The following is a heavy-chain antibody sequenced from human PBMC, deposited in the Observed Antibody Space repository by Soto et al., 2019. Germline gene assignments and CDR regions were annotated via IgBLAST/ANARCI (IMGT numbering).Heavy chain of an antibody. Sequence: SETLSLTCTVSGGSISSYYWSWIRQPPGKGLEWIGYIYYSGSTNYNPSLKSRVTISVDTSKNQFSLKLSSVTAADTAVYYCARQDWTGYKFDYWGQGTLVTVSS. D-gene: IGHD5-18*01. CDR3: ARQDWTGYKFDY. CDR2: IYYSGST. V-gene: IGHV4-59*08. CDR1: GGSISSYY. J-gene: IGHJ4*02.